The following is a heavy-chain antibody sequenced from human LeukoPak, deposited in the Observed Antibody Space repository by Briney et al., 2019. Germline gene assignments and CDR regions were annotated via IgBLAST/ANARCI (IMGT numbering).Heavy chain of an antibody. CDR3: ARGAYGSGSYSLNNWFDP. Sequence: SETLSLTCAVSGYSISSGYYWGWIRQPPGKGLEWIGSIYHSGSTYYNPSLESRVTISVDTSKNQFSLKLSSVTAADTAVYYCARGAYGSGSYSLNNWFDPWGQGTLVTVSS. V-gene: IGHV4-38-2*01. CDR1: GYSISSGYY. J-gene: IGHJ5*02. D-gene: IGHD3-10*01. CDR2: IYHSGST.